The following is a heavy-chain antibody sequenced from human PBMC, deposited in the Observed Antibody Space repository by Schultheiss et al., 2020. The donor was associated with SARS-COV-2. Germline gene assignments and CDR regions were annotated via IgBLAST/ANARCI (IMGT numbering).Heavy chain of an antibody. V-gene: IGHV1-2*02. D-gene: IGHD3-22*01. Sequence: ASVKVSCKASGYTFTGYYMHWVRQAPGQGLEWMGWINPNSGGTNYAQKFQGRVTMTRDTSISTAYMELSSLRSEDTAVYYCAGDSSGYYYVPLEYWGQGTLVTVSS. CDR1: GYTFTGYY. J-gene: IGHJ4*02. CDR3: AGDSSGYYYVPLEY. CDR2: INPNSGGT.